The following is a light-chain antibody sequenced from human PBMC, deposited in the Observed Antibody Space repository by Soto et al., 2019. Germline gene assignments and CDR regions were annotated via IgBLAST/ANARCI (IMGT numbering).Light chain of an antibody. Sequence: QSALTQPASVSGSPGQSITTSCTGTSSGVGGYNYVSWYQQHPGKAPKLMIYDVSNRPSGVSNRFSGSKSGNTASLTISGLQAEDEADYYCSSYTSSSTLEVFGTGTKVTVL. V-gene: IGLV2-14*01. CDR2: DVS. CDR1: SSGVGGYNY. J-gene: IGLJ1*01. CDR3: SSYTSSSTLEV.